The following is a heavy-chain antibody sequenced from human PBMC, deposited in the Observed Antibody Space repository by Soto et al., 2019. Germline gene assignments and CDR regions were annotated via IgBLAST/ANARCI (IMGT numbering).Heavy chain of an antibody. D-gene: IGHD1-1*01. J-gene: IGHJ6*02. CDR2: ISYDGSNK. Sequence: QVQLVESGGGVVQPGRSLRLSCAASGFTFSSYAMHWVRQAPGKGLEWVAVISYDGSNKYYADSVKGRFTISRDNSKNTLYLQMNSLRAEDTAVYYCARGPSYRYNWNRGFGYYYGMDVWGQGTTVTVSS. V-gene: IGHV3-30-3*01. CDR3: ARGPSYRYNWNRGFGYYYGMDV. CDR1: GFTFSSYA.